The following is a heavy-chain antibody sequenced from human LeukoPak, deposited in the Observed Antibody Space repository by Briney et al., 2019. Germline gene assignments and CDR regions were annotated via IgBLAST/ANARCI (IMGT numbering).Heavy chain of an antibody. J-gene: IGHJ5*02. CDR3: ARGTTATRGWVDP. CDR2: IYTSGST. CDR1: GGSISSGSYY. Sequence: SETLSLTCTVSGGSISSGSYYWSWIRQPAGKGLEWIGRIYTSGSTNYNPSLKSRVTISVDTSKNQFSLKLSSVTAADTAVYYCARGTTATRGWVDPWGQGTLVTVSS. V-gene: IGHV4-61*02. D-gene: IGHD1-1*01.